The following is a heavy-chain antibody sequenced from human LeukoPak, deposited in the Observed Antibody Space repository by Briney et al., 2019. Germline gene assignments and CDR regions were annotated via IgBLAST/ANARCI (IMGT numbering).Heavy chain of an antibody. CDR3: AAEYSSSPGY. J-gene: IGHJ4*02. CDR2: IYYTGTT. V-gene: IGHV4-39*01. D-gene: IGHD6-6*01. Sequence: PSETLSLTCIVSGGSIISNSYWWGWIRQPPGKGLEWIGSIYYTGTTYYNPSLKSRLTISVDTSRNQFSLTLNSVTAADTAVYYCAAEYSSSPGYWGQGTLVTVSS. CDR1: GGSIISNSYW.